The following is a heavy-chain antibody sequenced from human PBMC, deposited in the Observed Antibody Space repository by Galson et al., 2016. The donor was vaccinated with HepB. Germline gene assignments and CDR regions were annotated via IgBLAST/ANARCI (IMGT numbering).Heavy chain of an antibody. D-gene: IGHD3-16*01. Sequence: SLRLSCAASGFTFSSYSMNWVRQAPGKGLEWVSSIDSSGRYIYYADSVKGRFTISRDNAKNSLYLQMNSLRVEDTAVYYCARGGGEQVLAVFNYLHGMDVWGKGTTVTVSS. CDR2: IDSSGRYI. CDR3: ARGGGEQVLAVFNYLHGMDV. CDR1: GFTFSSYS. V-gene: IGHV3-21*01. J-gene: IGHJ6*04.